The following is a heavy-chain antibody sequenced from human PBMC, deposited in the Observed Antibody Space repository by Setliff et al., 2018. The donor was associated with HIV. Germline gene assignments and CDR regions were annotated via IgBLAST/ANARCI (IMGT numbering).Heavy chain of an antibody. D-gene: IGHD3-9*01. J-gene: IGHJ4*02. CDR1: GGSISSFY. Sequence: PSETLSLTCTVSGGSISSFYWSWIRQPPGKGLEWIGYIYTSGSTNYNPSLKSRVAISVDTSKNQFSLKLSSVTAADTAVYYCARRKRYFVPFDYWGQGTLVTVSS. V-gene: IGHV4-4*09. CDR2: IYTSGST. CDR3: ARRKRYFVPFDY.